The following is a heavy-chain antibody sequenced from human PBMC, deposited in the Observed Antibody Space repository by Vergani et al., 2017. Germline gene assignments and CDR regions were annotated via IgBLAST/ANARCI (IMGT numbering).Heavy chain of an antibody. CDR3: AREPRGYSYGRIDY. Sequence: QVQLQESGPGLVKPSQTLSLTCTVSGGSISSGGYYWSWIRQHPGKGLEWIGYIYYSGSTYYNPSLKRRVTISVDTSKNQFSLKLSSVTAADTAVYYCAREPRGYSYGRIDYWGQGTLVTVSS. J-gene: IGHJ4*02. V-gene: IGHV4-31*03. D-gene: IGHD5-18*01. CDR1: GGSISSGGYY. CDR2: IYYSGST.